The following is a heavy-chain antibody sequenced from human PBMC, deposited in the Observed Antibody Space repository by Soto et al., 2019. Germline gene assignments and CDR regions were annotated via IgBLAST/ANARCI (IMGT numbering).Heavy chain of an antibody. Sequence: ASVKVSCKASGYTFTSYGISWVRQAPGQGLEWMGWISAYNGNTNYAQKLQGRVPMTIDTSTSTAYMELRSLRSDDTAVYYCARVGYDILTGYFLPFDYWGQGTLVTVSS. J-gene: IGHJ4*02. V-gene: IGHV1-18*01. CDR3: ARVGYDILTGYFLPFDY. D-gene: IGHD3-9*01. CDR1: GYTFTSYG. CDR2: ISAYNGNT.